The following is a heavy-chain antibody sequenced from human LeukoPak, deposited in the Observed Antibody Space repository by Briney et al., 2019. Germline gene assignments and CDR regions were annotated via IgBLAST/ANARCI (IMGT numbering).Heavy chain of an antibody. V-gene: IGHV3-21*01. CDR1: GFTFSSYS. CDR3: ARDRRAMTTVTGGLDP. Sequence: GGSLRLSCAASGFTFSSYSMNWVRQAPGKGLEWVSSISSSSSYIYYADSVKGRFTISRDNAKNSLYLQMNSLRAEDTAVYYCARDRRAMTTVTGGLDPWGQGTLVTVSS. D-gene: IGHD4-17*01. J-gene: IGHJ5*02. CDR2: ISSSSSYI.